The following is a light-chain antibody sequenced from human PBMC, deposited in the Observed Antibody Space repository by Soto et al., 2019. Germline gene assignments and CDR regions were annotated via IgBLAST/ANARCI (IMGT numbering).Light chain of an antibody. CDR2: EVS. V-gene: IGLV2-18*01. CDR1: STDFVGYNR. CDR3: SLYTSENAYV. Sequence: QSALTQPPSVSGSPGQSVTISCTGTSTDFVGYNRVSWNQQPPGTAPKLMIYEVSKRPSGVPDRFSGSKSGNTASLTISGLQAADEADYYCSLYTSENAYVFGTGTKVTVL. J-gene: IGLJ1*01.